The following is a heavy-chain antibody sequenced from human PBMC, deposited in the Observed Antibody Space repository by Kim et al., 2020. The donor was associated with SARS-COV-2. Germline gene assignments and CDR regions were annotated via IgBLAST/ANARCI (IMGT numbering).Heavy chain of an antibody. V-gene: IGHV3-11*01. D-gene: IGHD5-12*01. Sequence: DSVKGRFTISRDNAKNSLYLQMNSLRAEDTAEYYCARGRLNIVATTGLDYWGQGALVTVSS. CDR3: ARGRLNIVATTGLDY. J-gene: IGHJ4*02.